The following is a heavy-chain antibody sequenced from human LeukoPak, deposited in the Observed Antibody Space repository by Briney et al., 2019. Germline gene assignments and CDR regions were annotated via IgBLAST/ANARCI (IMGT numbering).Heavy chain of an antibody. V-gene: IGHV3-30*18. CDR2: ISYDGSNK. D-gene: IGHD5-18*01. CDR1: GFTFSSYG. J-gene: IGHJ4*02. Sequence: GGSLRLSCAAAGFTFSSYGMHWVRQAPGKGLEWVAGISYDGSNKYYADSVKGRFTISRDNSKNTLYLQMNSLRAEDTAVYYCAKDRIQLWLQPDYWGQGTLVTVSS. CDR3: AKDRIQLWLQPDY.